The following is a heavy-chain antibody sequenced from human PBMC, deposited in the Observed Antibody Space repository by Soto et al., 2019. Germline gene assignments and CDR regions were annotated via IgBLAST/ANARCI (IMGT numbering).Heavy chain of an antibody. CDR2: IYYSGST. Sequence: SETLSLTCTVSGGSISSGCYYWSWIRQHPGRGLEWIGYIYYSGSTYYNPSLKSRVTISVDTSKNQFSLKLRSVTAADTAVYYCAREAAYSYGYFDYWGQGTLVTVSS. D-gene: IGHD5-18*01. CDR1: GGSISSGCYY. CDR3: AREAAYSYGYFDY. J-gene: IGHJ4*02. V-gene: IGHV4-31*03.